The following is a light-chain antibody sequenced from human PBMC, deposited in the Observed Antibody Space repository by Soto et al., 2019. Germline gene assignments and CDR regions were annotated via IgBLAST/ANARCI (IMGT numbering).Light chain of an antibody. J-gene: IGKJ1*01. CDR2: GAS. CDR3: QQYNNWPLRT. Sequence: EIVITQSPATLSVSPGERATLSCSASQSVSSNLAWYQQKPGQAPRLLIYGASTRATGIPARFSGSGSGTEFTLTISSLQSEDFAVYYCQQYNNWPLRTFGQGTKVDI. V-gene: IGKV3-15*01. CDR1: QSVSSN.